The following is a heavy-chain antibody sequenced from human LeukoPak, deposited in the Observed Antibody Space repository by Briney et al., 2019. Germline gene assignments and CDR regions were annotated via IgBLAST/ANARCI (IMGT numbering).Heavy chain of an antibody. V-gene: IGHV3-30*03. CDR2: ISYDGSNK. D-gene: IGHD1-1*01. Sequence: GGSLRLSCAASGFTFSNHGMHWVRQAPGKGLEWVAVISYDGSNKYYADSVKGRFTISRDNSKNTLYLQMNSLRAEDTAVYYCARQFGYTQSLFDYWGQGTLVTVSS. CDR1: GFTFSNHG. J-gene: IGHJ4*02. CDR3: ARQFGYTQSLFDY.